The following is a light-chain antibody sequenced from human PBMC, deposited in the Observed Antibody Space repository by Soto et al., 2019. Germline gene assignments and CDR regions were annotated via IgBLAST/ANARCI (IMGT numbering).Light chain of an antibody. CDR1: SSDVGSNNR. J-gene: IGLJ2*01. CDR3: SSYISSSSSVV. V-gene: IGLV2-18*02. CDR2: EVS. Sequence: QSALTQPPSVSGSPGQSVTISCTGSSSDVGSNNRVSWYQQPPGTAPKFIIYEVSNRPSGVPDRFSGSKSGNTASLTISGLQAEDEADYYCSSYISSSSSVVFGGGTKLPVL.